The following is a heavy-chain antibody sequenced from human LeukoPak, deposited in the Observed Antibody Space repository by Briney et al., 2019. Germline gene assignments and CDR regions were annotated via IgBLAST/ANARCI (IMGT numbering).Heavy chain of an antibody. CDR2: FSAYNGNT. Sequence: ASVKVSCKASGYTFTSYGISWVRQAPGQGLEWMGWFSAYNGNTKYAQKLQGRVTMTTDTSTRTAYMELRSLRSDDTAVYYCARDLRAFRDGYKNPNYYLDYWGQGTLVTVSS. CDR3: ARDLRAFRDGYKNPNYYLDY. CDR1: GYTFTSYG. V-gene: IGHV1-18*01. D-gene: IGHD5-24*01. J-gene: IGHJ4*02.